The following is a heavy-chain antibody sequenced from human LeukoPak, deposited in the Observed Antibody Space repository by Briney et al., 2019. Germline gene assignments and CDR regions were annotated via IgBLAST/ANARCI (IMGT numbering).Heavy chain of an antibody. Sequence: ASVKVSCKASGYTFTSYYMHWVRQAPGQGLEWMGIINPSGGSTSYEQKFQGRVTMTRDTSTSTVYMELSSLRSEDTAVYYCATRTYYDSSGYYLTHDAFDIWGQGTMVTVSS. V-gene: IGHV1-46*01. D-gene: IGHD3-22*01. CDR3: ATRTYYDSSGYYLTHDAFDI. J-gene: IGHJ3*02. CDR1: GYTFTSYY. CDR2: INPSGGST.